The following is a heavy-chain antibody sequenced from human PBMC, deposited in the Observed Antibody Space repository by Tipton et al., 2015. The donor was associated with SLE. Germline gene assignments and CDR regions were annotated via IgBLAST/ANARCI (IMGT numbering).Heavy chain of an antibody. J-gene: IGHJ4*02. V-gene: IGHV4-59*11. D-gene: IGHD2-15*01. Sequence: GLVKPSETMSFTCSVSGVSISSHYWSWIRQPPGKGLEWIGYIHYSGTTNYNPSLRGRVTMSVDTSKNQFSLKLSSVTAADTAMYYCARNKATPDHWGQGTLATVSS. CDR3: ARNKATPDH. CDR1: GVSISSHY. CDR2: IHYSGTT.